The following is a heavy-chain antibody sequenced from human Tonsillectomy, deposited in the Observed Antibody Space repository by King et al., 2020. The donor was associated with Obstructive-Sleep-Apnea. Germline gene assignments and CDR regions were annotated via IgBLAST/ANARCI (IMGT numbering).Heavy chain of an antibody. D-gene: IGHD2-2*01. V-gene: IGHV1-2*04. CDR2: INPKTGAT. J-gene: IGHJ6*02. Sequence: QLVQSGAEVKKAGASVKVSCRPSGYTFTGFYIHWVRQAPGQGLEWMGWINPKTGATNYAQKFQGWVTMTRDTSISTVYMELRRLRSDATAVYYCARGSTYGMDVWGQGTTVTVSS. CDR1: GYTFTGFY. CDR3: ARGSTYGMDV.